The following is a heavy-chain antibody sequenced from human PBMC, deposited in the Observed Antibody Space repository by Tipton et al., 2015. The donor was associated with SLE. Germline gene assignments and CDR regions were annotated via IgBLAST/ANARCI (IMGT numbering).Heavy chain of an antibody. CDR3: ARVEAWLHLHVFDI. CDR2: IHYSGST. V-gene: IGHV4-59*01. D-gene: IGHD5-24*01. Sequence: TLSLTCTVSGGSISSYYWCWIRQPPGKGLEWIGYIHYSGSTNYNPSLKSRVTISVDTSKNQFSLKLSSVTAADTAVYYCARVEAWLHLHVFDIWGQGTMVTVSS. CDR1: GGSISSYY. J-gene: IGHJ3*02.